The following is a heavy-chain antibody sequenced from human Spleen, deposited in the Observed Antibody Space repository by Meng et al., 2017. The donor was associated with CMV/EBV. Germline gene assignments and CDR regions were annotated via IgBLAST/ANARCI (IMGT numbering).Heavy chain of an antibody. CDR3: VRDRWSSDY. CDR2: ISPYNGNT. D-gene: IGHD3-10*01. V-gene: IGHV1-18*01. J-gene: IGHJ4*02. Sequence: KVSCQTSGYTFTSYLITWVRQAPGQGLEWMGWISPYNGNTKYAHKFQGRVTLTTDTSTNTAYMDLRSLQSDDTAVYYCVRDRWSSDYWGQGTLVTVSS. CDR1: GYTFTSYL.